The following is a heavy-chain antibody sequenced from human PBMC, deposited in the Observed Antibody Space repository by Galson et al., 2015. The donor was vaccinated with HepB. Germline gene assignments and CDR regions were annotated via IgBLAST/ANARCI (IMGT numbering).Heavy chain of an antibody. J-gene: IGHJ6*02. CDR3: ARGARRGYDILTGYYTPLGGMDV. CDR2: IWYDGSNK. CDR1: GFTFSSYS. D-gene: IGHD3-9*01. V-gene: IGHV3-33*08. Sequence: SLRLSCAASGFTFSSYSMNWVRQAPGKGLEWVAVIWYDGSNKYYADSVKGRFTISRDNSKNTLYLQMNSLRAEDTAVYYCARGARRGYDILTGYYTPLGGMDVWGQGTTVTVSS.